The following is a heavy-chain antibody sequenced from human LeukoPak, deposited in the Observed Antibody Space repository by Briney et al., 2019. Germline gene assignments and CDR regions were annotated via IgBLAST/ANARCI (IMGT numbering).Heavy chain of an antibody. Sequence: SETLSLTCTVSGGSISSSSYYWGWIRQPPGKGLEWIGSIYYSGSTYYNPSLKSRVTISVDTSKNQFSLKLSSVTAADTAVYYYARHGRGWFDPWGQGTLVTVSS. CDR3: ARHGRGWFDP. J-gene: IGHJ5*02. V-gene: IGHV4-39*01. CDR1: GGSISSSSYY. CDR2: IYYSGST. D-gene: IGHD1-26*01.